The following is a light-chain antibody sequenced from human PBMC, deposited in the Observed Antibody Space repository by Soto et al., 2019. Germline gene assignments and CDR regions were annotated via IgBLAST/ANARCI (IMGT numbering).Light chain of an antibody. CDR2: DAS. V-gene: IGKV1-5*01. Sequence: QMTQSPSTLSASVGDRVTITCRASQSISSWLAWYQQKPGKAPKLLIYDASSLESGVPSRFSGSGSGTEFTLTISSLQPDDFATYYCQQYNSYSYTFGQGTKVDIK. CDR3: QQYNSYSYT. J-gene: IGKJ2*01. CDR1: QSISSW.